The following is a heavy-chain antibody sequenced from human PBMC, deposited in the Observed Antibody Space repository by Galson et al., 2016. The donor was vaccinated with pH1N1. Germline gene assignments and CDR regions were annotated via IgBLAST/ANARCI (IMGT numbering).Heavy chain of an antibody. Sequence: TLSLTCTVPGGSISSGGYYWSWIRQPAGKGLEWIGRIYTSGSTNYNPSLKSRITISVDSSQGQFSLKLTSVTAADTAVYYCARGGGDLDSWGQGTLVTVSS. D-gene: IGHD2-21*02. CDR1: GGSISSGGYY. V-gene: IGHV4-61*02. CDR3: ARGGGDLDS. J-gene: IGHJ4*02. CDR2: IYTSGST.